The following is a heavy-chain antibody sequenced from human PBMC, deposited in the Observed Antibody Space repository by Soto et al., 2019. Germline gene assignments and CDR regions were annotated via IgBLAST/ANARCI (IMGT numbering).Heavy chain of an antibody. Sequence: SVKVSCKSSGGTFSSHSINWVRQAPGQGFEWMGGIIPIFGPANFAKNFQGRVTITADESTTTAYMELSSLTSEDTAVYYCATGSFTSTGGRIGYHYNAMDVWGQGTTVTVSS. CDR1: GGTFSSHS. V-gene: IGHV1-69*13. CDR2: IIPIFGPA. D-gene: IGHD1-1*01. CDR3: ATGSFTSTGGRIGYHYNAMDV. J-gene: IGHJ6*02.